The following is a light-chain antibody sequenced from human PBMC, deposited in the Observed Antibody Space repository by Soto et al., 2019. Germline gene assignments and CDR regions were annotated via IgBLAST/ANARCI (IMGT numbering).Light chain of an antibody. CDR1: QSVTSN. CDR2: GAS. J-gene: IGKJ2*01. Sequence: EIVMTQSPATLSVSPGERATLSCRASQSVTSNLAWYQQKPGQAPRLLIYGASNRATGIPARFSGSGSGTEFTLTISSLQSEDFAVYYCHQYNNWPPYTFGQVTKLQIK. V-gene: IGKV3-15*01. CDR3: HQYNNWPPYT.